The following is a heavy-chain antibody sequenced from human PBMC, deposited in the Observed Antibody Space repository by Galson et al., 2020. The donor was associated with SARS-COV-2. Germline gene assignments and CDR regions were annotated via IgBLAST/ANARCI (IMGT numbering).Heavy chain of an antibody. D-gene: IGHD5-12*01. J-gene: IGHJ4*02. V-gene: IGHV3-23*01. CDR2: DTGGYGGVT. Sequence: GGSLRLSCVASGFRFSTYAISWVRQPPGKGLEWVSTDTGGYGGVTHYADSVKGRFTISRDNSMETLTLQMDNLGVEDTAVYYCATHGRYSGSYRFDHWGQGALVAVSS. CDR1: GFRFSTYA. CDR3: ATHGRYSGSYRFDH.